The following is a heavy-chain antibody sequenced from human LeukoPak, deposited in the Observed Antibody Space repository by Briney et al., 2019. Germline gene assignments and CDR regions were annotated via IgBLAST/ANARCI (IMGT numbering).Heavy chain of an antibody. Sequence: SETLSLTCTVSGGSISSYYWSWIRQPAGKGLEWIGRIYTSGSTNYNPSLKSRVTMSVDTSKNQFSLKLSCVTAADTAVYYCARGELTGDVFDYWGQGTLVTVSS. J-gene: IGHJ4*02. V-gene: IGHV4-4*07. CDR3: ARGELTGDVFDY. D-gene: IGHD7-27*01. CDR2: IYTSGST. CDR1: GGSISSYY.